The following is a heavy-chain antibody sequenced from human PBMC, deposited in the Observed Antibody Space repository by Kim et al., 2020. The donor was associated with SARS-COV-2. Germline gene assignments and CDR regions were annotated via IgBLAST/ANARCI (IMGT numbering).Heavy chain of an antibody. Sequence: GRPAYTPSLKSRVTISVDTSKNQFSLKLSSVTAADTAVYYCARDDVDTGYWGQGTLVTVSS. CDR2: GRP. CDR3: ARDDVDTGY. V-gene: IGHV4-39*07. J-gene: IGHJ4*02. D-gene: IGHD5-18*01.